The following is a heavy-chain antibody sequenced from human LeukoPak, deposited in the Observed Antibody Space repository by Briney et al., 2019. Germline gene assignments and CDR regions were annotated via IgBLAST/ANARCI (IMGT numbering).Heavy chain of an antibody. CDR1: GGSISSYY. J-gene: IGHJ4*02. V-gene: IGHV4-59*01. CDR2: IYYSGGT. D-gene: IGHD4-17*01. CDR3: ARTPFWDYGYYFDY. Sequence: SETLSLTCTVSGGSISSYYWSWIRQPPGKGLEWIGYIYYSGGTNYNPPLKSRVTISVDTSKNQFSLKLSSVTAADTAVYYCARTPFWDYGYYFDYWGQGTLVTVSS.